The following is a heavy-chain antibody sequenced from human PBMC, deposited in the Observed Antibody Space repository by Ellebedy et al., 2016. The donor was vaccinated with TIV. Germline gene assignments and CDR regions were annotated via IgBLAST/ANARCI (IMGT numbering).Heavy chain of an antibody. J-gene: IGHJ6*02. D-gene: IGHD3-3*01. Sequence: MPSETLSLTCAVYGGSFSGYYRSWIRQPPGKGLEWIGEINHSGSTNYHPSLKSRVTISVDTSKNQFSLKLSSVTAADTAVYSCARGLYAFWSEANYGMDVWGQGTTVTVSS. CDR3: ARGLYAFWSEANYGMDV. V-gene: IGHV4-34*01. CDR2: INHSGST. CDR1: GGSFSGYY.